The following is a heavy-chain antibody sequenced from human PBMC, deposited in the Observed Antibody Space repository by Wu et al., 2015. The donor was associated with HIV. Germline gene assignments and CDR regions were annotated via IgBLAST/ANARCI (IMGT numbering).Heavy chain of an antibody. CDR2: INPNSGGT. D-gene: IGHD3-22*01. Sequence: QVQLVQSGAEVKKPGASVKVSCKASGYTFTGYYMHWVRQAPGQGLEWMGWINPNSGGTNYAQKFQGRVTMTRDTSISTAYMELSRLRSDDTAVYYCARDPYYDSSGYYYVPTAFDIWAKGNGHRLF. CDR3: ARDPYYDSSGYYYVPTAFDI. V-gene: IGHV1-2*02. J-gene: IGHJ3*02. CDR1: GYTFTGYY.